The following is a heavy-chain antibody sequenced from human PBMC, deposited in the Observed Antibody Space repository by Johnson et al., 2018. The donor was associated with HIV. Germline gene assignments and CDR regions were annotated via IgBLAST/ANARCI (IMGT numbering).Heavy chain of an antibody. Sequence: VESGGGVVRPGGSLRLSCAAPGFTFRSYAMHWVRQAPGKGLEWVAVISYDGSNKYYADSVKGRFTTSRDNSKNTLYLQMNSLRAEDTAVYYCANSYSSSSGNNDYAFDIWGQGTMVTVSS. CDR1: GFTFRSYA. D-gene: IGHD6-6*01. J-gene: IGHJ3*02. CDR2: ISYDGSNK. V-gene: IGHV3-30*04. CDR3: ANSYSSSSGNNDYAFDI.